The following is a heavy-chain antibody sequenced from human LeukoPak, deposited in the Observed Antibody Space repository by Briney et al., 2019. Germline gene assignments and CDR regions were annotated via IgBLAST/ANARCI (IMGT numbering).Heavy chain of an antibody. CDR1: GFTFSSYG. Sequence: PGGSLRLSCAASGFTFSSYGMSWVRQAPGKGLEWVANIKQDGSEKYYVDSVKGRFTISRDNAKNSLYLQMNSLRAEDTAVYYCAREENYGMDVWGQGTTVTVSS. CDR3: AREENYGMDV. V-gene: IGHV3-7*01. CDR2: IKQDGSEK. J-gene: IGHJ6*02.